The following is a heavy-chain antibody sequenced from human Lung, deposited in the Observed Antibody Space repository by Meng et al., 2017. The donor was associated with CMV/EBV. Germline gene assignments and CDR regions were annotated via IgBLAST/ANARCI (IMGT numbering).Heavy chain of an antibody. CDR1: RFSFGGLW. D-gene: IGHD3-16*01. J-gene: IGHJ4*03. V-gene: IGHV3-7*04. CDR3: ARGHYDGA. CDR2: IKADGSER. Sequence: ESXKISCTSSRFSFGGLWMNCVRQAPGKGLEWVANIKADGSERYYVDSVKGRFTISRDNAKNSLYLQMNNLRVEDTAVYFCARGHYDGAWGHGALVTVSS.